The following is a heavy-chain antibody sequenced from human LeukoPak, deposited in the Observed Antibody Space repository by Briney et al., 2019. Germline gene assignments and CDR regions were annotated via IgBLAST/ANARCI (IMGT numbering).Heavy chain of an antibody. D-gene: IGHD7-27*01. Sequence: PGGSLRLSCAASGFTFSSYSMNWVRQAPGKGLEWVSYISSSSSTIYYADSVKGRFTISRDDAKNSLYLQMNGLRAEDTAFYYCARDVNWGFDYWGQGALVTVSS. CDR2: ISSSSSTI. J-gene: IGHJ4*02. CDR3: ARDVNWGFDY. CDR1: GFTFSSYS. V-gene: IGHV3-48*04.